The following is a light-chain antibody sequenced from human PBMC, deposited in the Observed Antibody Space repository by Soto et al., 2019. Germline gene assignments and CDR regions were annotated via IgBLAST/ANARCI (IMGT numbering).Light chain of an antibody. Sequence: IGLTIYTATLSVSPGGRATRSCRPSGSVGRHLAWYHQKPGQAPRLLIFGASTRATGIPARFSGSGSGTDFTLTISSLEPEDFAVYYCQQHSKLPISFGQGTRLEIK. CDR2: GAS. CDR1: GSVGRH. CDR3: QQHSKLPIS. V-gene: IGKV3D-15*02. J-gene: IGKJ5*01.